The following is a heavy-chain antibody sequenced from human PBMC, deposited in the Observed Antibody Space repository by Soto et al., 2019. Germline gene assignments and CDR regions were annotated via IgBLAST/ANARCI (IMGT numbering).Heavy chain of an antibody. CDR1: GYTISANL. CDR3: TVYSYGVKYFQH. J-gene: IGHJ1*01. CDR2: LNAGNGNT. V-gene: IGHV1-3*01. Sequence: SVKPSCKDSGYTISANLIHWLRQTPGQRLEWMGWLNAGNGNTRYSHNFQGRVTITRDTSASTAYMELSSLRSEDTAVYYCTVYSYGVKYFQHWGQGTLVTVSS. D-gene: IGHD5-18*01.